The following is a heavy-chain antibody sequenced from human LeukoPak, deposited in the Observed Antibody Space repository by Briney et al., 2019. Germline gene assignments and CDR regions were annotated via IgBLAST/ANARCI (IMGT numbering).Heavy chain of an antibody. J-gene: IGHJ6*04. CDR1: GDSVSRNSAA. Sequence: SQTLSLTCAISGDSVSRNSAAWNWIRQSPSRGLEWLGRTYYRSKWYNDYAVSVKSRISISPDTSKNQFSLRLTSVTAADTAVYYCARISAAAVEPWGKGTTVTISS. V-gene: IGHV6-1*01. CDR3: ARISAAAVEP. D-gene: IGHD6-13*01. CDR2: TYYRSKWYN.